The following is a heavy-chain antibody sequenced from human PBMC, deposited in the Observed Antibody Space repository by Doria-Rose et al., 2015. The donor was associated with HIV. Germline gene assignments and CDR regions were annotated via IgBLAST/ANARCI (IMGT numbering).Heavy chain of an antibody. D-gene: IGHD4-17*01. Sequence: QVRLQQRGAGLLKPSETLSLTCAVYGGSFSGYYWTGIRQFPGKGLEWFGEINHGGSTNYNPSLKSRVTISLDMSKNQFSLKVTSVTAADTAVYYCARGPSDFGDYVAFQHWGQGTLVTVSS. CDR2: INHGGST. CDR3: ARGPSDFGDYVAFQH. J-gene: IGHJ1*01. CDR1: GGSFSGYY. V-gene: IGHV4-34*01.